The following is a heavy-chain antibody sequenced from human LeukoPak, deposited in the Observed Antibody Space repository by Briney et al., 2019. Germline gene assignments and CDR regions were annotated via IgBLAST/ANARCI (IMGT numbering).Heavy chain of an antibody. CDR1: GFTVSSNS. V-gene: IGHV3-53*01. CDR2: IYSGGNT. J-gene: IGHJ4*02. Sequence: PGGSLRLSCTVSGFTVSSNSWSWVRQAPGKGLEWVSFIYSGGNTHYSDSVKGRFTISRDNSKNTLYLQMISLRAEDTAIYYCARRAGEYSHPYDYWGQGTLVTVSS. D-gene: IGHD2-15*01. CDR3: ARRAGEYSHPYDY.